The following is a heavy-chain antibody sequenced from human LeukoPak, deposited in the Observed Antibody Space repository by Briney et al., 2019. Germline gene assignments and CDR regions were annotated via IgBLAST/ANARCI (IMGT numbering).Heavy chain of an antibody. CDR2: IYYSGST. J-gene: IGHJ3*01. CDR3: ASLSSCLP. V-gene: IGHV4-39*01. D-gene: IGHD6-13*01. Sequence: SETLSLTCTVSGGSISSSSYYWGWIRQPPGKGLEWIGSIYYSGSTYYNPSLKSRVTISVDTSKNQFSLKLSSVTAADTAVYYCASLSSCLPWGQGTMVTVSS. CDR1: GGSISSSSYY.